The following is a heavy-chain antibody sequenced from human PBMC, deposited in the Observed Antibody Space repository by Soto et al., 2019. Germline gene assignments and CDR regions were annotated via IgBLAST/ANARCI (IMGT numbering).Heavy chain of an antibody. D-gene: IGHD5-18*01. J-gene: IGHJ4*02. CDR2: ISSDGSST. CDR3: ARGGGYSYVGVEY. V-gene: IGHV3-74*01. Sequence: EVQLVESGGGLVQPGGSLRLSCAASGFTFSSYWMHWVRQAPGKGLVWVSRISSDGSSTSYADSVKGLFTISRDNAKNTLYLQMNSLGAEDTAVYYCARGGGYSYVGVEYWGQGTLVTVSS. CDR1: GFTFSSYW.